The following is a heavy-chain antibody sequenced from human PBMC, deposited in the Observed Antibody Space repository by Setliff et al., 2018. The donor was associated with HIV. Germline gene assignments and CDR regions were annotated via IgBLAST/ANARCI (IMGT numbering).Heavy chain of an antibody. CDR3: AKDGEYYDSSGFSY. D-gene: IGHD3-22*01. J-gene: IGHJ4*02. CDR1: GFTFSSYW. CDR2: IKQDGSEK. Sequence: PGGSLRLSCAASGFTFSSYWMSWVRQAPGKGLEWVANIKQDGSEKYYVDSVKGRFTISRDNAKNSLYLQMNSLRAEDTAVYYCAKDGEYYDSSGFSYWGQGTLVTVSS. V-gene: IGHV3-7*04.